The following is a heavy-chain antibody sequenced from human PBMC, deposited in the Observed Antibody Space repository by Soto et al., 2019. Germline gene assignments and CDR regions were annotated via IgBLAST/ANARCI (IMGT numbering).Heavy chain of an antibody. J-gene: IGHJ6*02. D-gene: IGHD2-8*01. CDR3: ARDPLPEMGYYGMDV. CDR1: EFSFSSYG. CDR2: IWYDGSNE. Sequence: PGGSLRLSCAASEFSFSSYGMHWVRQAPGKGLEWVAVIWYDGSNEYYADSVKGRFTISRDNSKNTLYLQMNSLRVEDTAVYYCARDPLPEMGYYGMDVWGQGTTVTVSS. V-gene: IGHV3-33*01.